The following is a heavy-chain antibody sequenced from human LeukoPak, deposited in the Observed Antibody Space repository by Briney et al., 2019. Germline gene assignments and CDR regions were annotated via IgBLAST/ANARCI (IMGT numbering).Heavy chain of an antibody. Sequence: PGGSLRLSCAASGFTFSSYGMHWVRQAPGKGLEWVAFIRYDGSNKYYADSVKGRFTISRDNSKNTLYLQMNSLRAEDTVVYYCAKDARMVRGALDYWGQGPLVTVSP. V-gene: IGHV3-30*02. J-gene: IGHJ4*02. CDR3: AKDARMVRGALDY. CDR1: GFTFSSYG. CDR2: IRYDGSNK. D-gene: IGHD3-10*01.